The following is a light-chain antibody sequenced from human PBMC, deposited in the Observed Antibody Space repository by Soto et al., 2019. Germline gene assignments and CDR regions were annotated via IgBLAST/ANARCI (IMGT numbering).Light chain of an antibody. CDR2: DAS. J-gene: IGKJ4*01. V-gene: IGKV3-11*01. Sequence: EVVLTQSPATLSLSPGEKATLSCRASQDINTYLGWYQQKPGQPPRLLIYDASNRASGIPARFSGSGSGTDFTLTINSLEPEDFAIYYCQHRYNWPLTFGAGTKVEIK. CDR3: QHRYNWPLT. CDR1: QDINTY.